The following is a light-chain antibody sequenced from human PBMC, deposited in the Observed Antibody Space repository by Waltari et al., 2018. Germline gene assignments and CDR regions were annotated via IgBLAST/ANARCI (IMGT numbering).Light chain of an antibody. CDR2: DNY. CDR1: SSNIGAGSD. J-gene: IGLJ1*01. V-gene: IGLV1-40*01. Sequence: QSVLTQPPSVSGAPGQRVTISCTGSSSNIGAGSDVHWYQHLPRTAPKLLIYDNYNRPSGVADRFSDSKSGTSASLAITGLQAEDEADYYCQSYDSLSDSYVFGTGTKVTVL. CDR3: QSYDSLSDSYV.